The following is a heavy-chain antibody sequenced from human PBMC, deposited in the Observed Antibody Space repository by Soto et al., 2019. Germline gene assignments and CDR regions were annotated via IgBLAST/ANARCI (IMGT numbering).Heavy chain of an antibody. Sequence: GGSLRLSCAASGFIFSSYAMSWVRQAPGTGLECVSVISGGGETTYYADSVKGRFTISRDNSKNTLFLQMSSLRAEDTALYFCAKDLSLNGGNTDGYFDYWGQGTRVTV. V-gene: IGHV3-23*01. J-gene: IGHJ4*02. CDR2: ISGGGETT. D-gene: IGHD2-15*01. CDR1: GFIFSSYA. CDR3: AKDLSLNGGNTDGYFDY.